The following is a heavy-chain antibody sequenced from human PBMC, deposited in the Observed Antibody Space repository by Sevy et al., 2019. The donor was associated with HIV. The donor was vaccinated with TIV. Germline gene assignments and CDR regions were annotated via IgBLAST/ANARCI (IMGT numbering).Heavy chain of an antibody. CDR3: TRDAGYSVGWYPSNY. CDR2: LSYDGSTQ. Sequence: GGSLRLSCAASGFSVSSHAMHWVRQAPGKGLEWVALLSYDGSTQYYAVSVKGRFSISGDNSKNILYLQMNSLRPADTALYYCTRDAGYSVGWYPSNYWGQGTLVTVSS. V-gene: IGHV3-30*04. D-gene: IGHD6-19*01. J-gene: IGHJ4*02. CDR1: GFSVSSHA.